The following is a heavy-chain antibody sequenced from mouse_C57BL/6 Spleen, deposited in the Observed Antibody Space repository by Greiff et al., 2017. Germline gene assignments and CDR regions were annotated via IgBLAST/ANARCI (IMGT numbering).Heavy chain of an antibody. CDR2: IDPEDGET. J-gene: IGHJ4*01. D-gene: IGHD2-1*01. Sequence: VQLQQSGAELVKPGASVKLSCTASGFNIKDYYMHWVKQRTEQGLEWIGRIDPEDGETKYAPNFQGQATITADTSSNTASLQIISLTSDATAVYYCAYGNYVYYYAMDYWGQGTSVTVSS. V-gene: IGHV14-2*01. CDR1: GFNIKDYY. CDR3: AYGNYVYYYAMDY.